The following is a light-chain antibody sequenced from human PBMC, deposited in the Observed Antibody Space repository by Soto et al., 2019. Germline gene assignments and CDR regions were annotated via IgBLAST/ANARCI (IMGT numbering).Light chain of an antibody. CDR2: DAS. Sequence: EIVLKQSPDTLSLSPGERATLSCRASQSVRSNYLAWYQQKPGQAPRFLIYDASSRATGIPDRFSGSGSGTDFTFTISRLEPEVFAVYYCLQYGSTPLTFGGVTKVDIK. CDR3: LQYGSTPLT. V-gene: IGKV3-20*01. J-gene: IGKJ4*01. CDR1: QSVRSNY.